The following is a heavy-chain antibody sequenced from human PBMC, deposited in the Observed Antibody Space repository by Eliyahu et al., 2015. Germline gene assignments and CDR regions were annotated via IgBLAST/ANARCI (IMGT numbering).Heavy chain of an antibody. J-gene: IGHJ3*02. CDR2: TYYRSKWYN. Sequence: QVQLQQSGPGLVKPSQTLSLXCAIXGDSVSSXSXAXNWIXQSXSRGLEWLGRTYYRSKWYNDYAVSVKSRITINPDTSKNQFSLQLNSVTPEDTAVYYCASVGYYYDSSGYYVAFDIWGQGTMVTVSS. CDR1: GDSVSSXSXA. V-gene: IGHV6-1*01. D-gene: IGHD3-22*01. CDR3: ASVGYYYDSSGYYVAFDI.